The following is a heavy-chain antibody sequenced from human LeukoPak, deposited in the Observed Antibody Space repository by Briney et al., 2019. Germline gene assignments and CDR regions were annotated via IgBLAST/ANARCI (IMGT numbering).Heavy chain of an antibody. CDR3: ASLSEYYYDSSGYT. V-gene: IGHV3-30*01. D-gene: IGHD3-22*01. CDR2: ISYDGSNK. Sequence: SGGSLRLSCAASGFTFRSYAMHWVRQAPGKGLEWVAVISYDGSNKYYADSVKGRFTISRDNFKNTLYLQMNSLRAEDTAVYYCASLSEYYYDSSGYTWGQGTLVTVSS. CDR1: GFTFRSYA. J-gene: IGHJ5*02.